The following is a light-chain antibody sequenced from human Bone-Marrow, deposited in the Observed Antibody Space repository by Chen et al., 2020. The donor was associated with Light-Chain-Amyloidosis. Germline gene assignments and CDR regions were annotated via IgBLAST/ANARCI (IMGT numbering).Light chain of an antibody. Sequence: QSALTQPASVSGSPGQSITLSCTGTSGDVGTYNYDSWYQQHPGKAPKVMICAVSNRPSGVSNRFSGYKSGNTASLTISGLQAEDEADYYCSSFTSSSSYVFGPGTKVTVL. CDR1: SGDVGTYNY. J-gene: IGLJ1*01. V-gene: IGLV2-14*01. CDR3: SSFTSSSSYV. CDR2: AVS.